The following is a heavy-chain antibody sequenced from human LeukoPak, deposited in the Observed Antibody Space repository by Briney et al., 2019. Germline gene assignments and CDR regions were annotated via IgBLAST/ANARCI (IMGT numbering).Heavy chain of an antibody. J-gene: IGHJ4*02. V-gene: IGHV4-4*07. Sequence: ASETLSLTCTVSGDSISTYYWSWIRQPAGKGLEWIGRIYPSGSTYYNPSLKSRVTISVDTSKNQFSLKLSSVTAADTAVYYCARGIVDYGDYLDYWGQGTLVTVSS. CDR2: IYPSGST. CDR1: GDSISTYY. D-gene: IGHD4-17*01. CDR3: ARGIVDYGDYLDY.